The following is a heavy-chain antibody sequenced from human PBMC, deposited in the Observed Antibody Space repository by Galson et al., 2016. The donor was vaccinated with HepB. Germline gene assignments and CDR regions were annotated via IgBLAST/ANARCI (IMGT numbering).Heavy chain of an antibody. CDR1: GFPFGDYA. V-gene: IGHV3-49*03. CDR2: IRNKGDGGTT. CDR3: SRHRPIDY. Sequence: SLRLSCAGSGFPFGDYAMNWFRQAPGKGLEWIGLIRNKGDGGTTDYAASVQGRFSISRDDSKSIAYLQLNSLTTDDTAIYYCSRHRPIDYWGRGTLVTVSS. J-gene: IGHJ2*01. D-gene: IGHD3-9*01.